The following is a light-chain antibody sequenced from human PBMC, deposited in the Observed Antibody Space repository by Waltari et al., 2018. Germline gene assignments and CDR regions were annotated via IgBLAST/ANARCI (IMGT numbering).Light chain of an antibody. CDR2: DVT. Sequence: QSALSQPAPFSGPPGQSLTIPCTGTSSDIGGYSSVSCYQQHPGKAPKLMIYDVTKPPSGVSNRFSGSNSGSTASLTISGLQAEDEADYYCSSYKGSSTLYVFGTGPKVTVL. V-gene: IGLV2-14*01. J-gene: IGLJ1*01. CDR3: SSYKGSSTLYV. CDR1: SSDIGGYSS.